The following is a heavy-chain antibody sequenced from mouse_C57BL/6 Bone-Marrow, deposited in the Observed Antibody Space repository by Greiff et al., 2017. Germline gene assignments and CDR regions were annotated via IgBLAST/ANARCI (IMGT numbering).Heavy chain of an antibody. CDR1: GYTFTSYG. CDR3: VYDGYFYWYFDV. D-gene: IGHD2-3*01. CDR2: IYPRSGNT. J-gene: IGHJ1*03. Sequence: QVQLQQSGAELARPGASVKLSCKASGYTFTSYGISWVKQRTGQGLEWIGEIYPRSGNTYYNEKFKGKATLTADKSSSTAYMELRSLTSEDSAVYFCVYDGYFYWYFDVWGTGTTVTVSS. V-gene: IGHV1-81*01.